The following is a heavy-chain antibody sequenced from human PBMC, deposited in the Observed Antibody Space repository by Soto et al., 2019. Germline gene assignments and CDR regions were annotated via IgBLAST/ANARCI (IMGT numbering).Heavy chain of an antibody. D-gene: IGHD4-17*01. J-gene: IGHJ4*02. CDR3: ARSPRDGDFYDY. CDR2: IYYSGST. Sequence: SETLSLTCTVSGGSISSYYWSWIRQPPGKGLEWIGYIYYSGSTNYNPSLKSRVTISVDTSKNQFSLKLSSVTAADTAVYYCARSPRDGDFYDYWGQGTLVTVSS. CDR1: GGSISSYY. V-gene: IGHV4-59*01.